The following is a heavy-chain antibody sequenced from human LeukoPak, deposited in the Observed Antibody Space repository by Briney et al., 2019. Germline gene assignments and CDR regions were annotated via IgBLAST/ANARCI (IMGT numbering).Heavy chain of an antibody. J-gene: IGHJ6*02. CDR2: INHNGNVN. CDR3: ARGGGLDV. Sequence: PGGSLRLSCADSGFTFTNAWMNWARQAPGKGLEWVASINHNGNVNYYVDSVKGRFTISRDNAKNSLYLQMSNLRAEDTAVYFCARGGGLDVWGQGATVTVSS. D-gene: IGHD3-16*01. V-gene: IGHV3-7*03. CDR1: GFTFTNAW.